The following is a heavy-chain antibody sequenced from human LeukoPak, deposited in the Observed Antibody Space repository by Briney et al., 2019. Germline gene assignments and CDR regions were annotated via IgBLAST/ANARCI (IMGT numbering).Heavy chain of an antibody. D-gene: IGHD3-22*01. J-gene: IGHJ4*02. Sequence: GGSLRLSCAASGFTVSSNYMSWVRQAPGKGLEWVSVIYSGGSTYYADSVKGRFTISRDNSKNTLYLQMNSLRAEDTAIYYCAKFLRYHYDSSGYHYFDYWGQGTLVTVSS. CDR2: IYSGGST. CDR1: GFTVSSNY. V-gene: IGHV3-53*01. CDR3: AKFLRYHYDSSGYHYFDY.